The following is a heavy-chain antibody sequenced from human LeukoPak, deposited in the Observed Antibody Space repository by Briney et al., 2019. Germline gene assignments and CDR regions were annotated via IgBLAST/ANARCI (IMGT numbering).Heavy chain of an antibody. CDR2: IIPIFGTA. V-gene: IGHV1-69*13. D-gene: IGHD6-13*01. CDR1: GGTFSSYA. J-gene: IGHJ4*02. CDR3: AREYSRGEYYLDY. Sequence: SVKVSCKASGGTFSSYAISWVRQAPGQGLEWMGGIIPIFGTANYAQKFQGRVTITADESTNTAYMELSSLRSEDTAVYYCAREYSRGEYYLDYWGQGTLVTVSS.